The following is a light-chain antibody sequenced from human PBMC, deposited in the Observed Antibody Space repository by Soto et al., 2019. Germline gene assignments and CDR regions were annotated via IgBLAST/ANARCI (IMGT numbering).Light chain of an antibody. J-gene: IGLJ1*01. Sequence: QSALTQPASVSGSPGQSITISCTGTSSDVGGYNYVSWYQQHPGKAPKLMIYDVSNRPSGVSNRFSGSKSGNTASLTISGLQAEDEADYYCISYTSSSFYVFGTGTKLTVL. CDR3: ISYTSSSFYV. CDR2: DVS. V-gene: IGLV2-14*01. CDR1: SSDVGGYNY.